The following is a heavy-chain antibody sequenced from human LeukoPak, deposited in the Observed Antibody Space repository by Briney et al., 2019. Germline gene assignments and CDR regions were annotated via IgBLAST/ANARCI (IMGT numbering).Heavy chain of an antibody. CDR1: GYTFTSYY. CDR2: INPSGGST. CDR3: AREGGQWLVFSKRDY. V-gene: IGHV1-46*01. J-gene: IGHJ4*02. D-gene: IGHD6-19*01. Sequence: ASVKVSCKASGYTFTSYYMHWVRQAPGQGLEWMGIINPSGGSTSYAQKFQGRVTMTRDTSTSTVYMELSSLRSEDTAVYYCAREGGQWLVFSKRDYWGQGTLVTVSS.